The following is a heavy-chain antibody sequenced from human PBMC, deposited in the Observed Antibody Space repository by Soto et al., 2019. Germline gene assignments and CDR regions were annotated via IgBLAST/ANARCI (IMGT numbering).Heavy chain of an antibody. V-gene: IGHV4-31*03. D-gene: IGHD3-3*01. Sequence: PSETLSLTCTVSGGTISSGGYYWSWIRQHPGKGLEWIGYIYYSGSTYYNPSLKSRVTISVDTSKNQFSLKLSSVTAADTAVYYCARVRIFGVVIILAAFDIWGQGTMVTVSS. J-gene: IGHJ3*02. CDR1: GGTISSGGYY. CDR3: ARVRIFGVVIILAAFDI. CDR2: IYYSGST.